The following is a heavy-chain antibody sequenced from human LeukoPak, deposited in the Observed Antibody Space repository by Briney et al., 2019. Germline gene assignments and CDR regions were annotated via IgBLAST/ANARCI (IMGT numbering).Heavy chain of an antibody. V-gene: IGHV3-15*01. J-gene: IGHJ4*02. CDR1: GFTFINAW. D-gene: IGHD5-24*01. CDR2: IKSKLDGETT. Sequence: GGSLRLSCAASGFTFINAWMTWVRQVPGKGLEWVGRIKSKLDGETTEFAAPVSGRFTISRDGSKEMMFLQMDSLKTEDTAVYYCVTARRNANGYFPFDYWGQGALVAVS. CDR3: VTARRNANGYFPFDY.